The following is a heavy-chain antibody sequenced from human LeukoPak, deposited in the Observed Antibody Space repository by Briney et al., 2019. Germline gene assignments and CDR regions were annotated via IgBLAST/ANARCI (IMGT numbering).Heavy chain of an antibody. CDR3: AKDPVPTYNWNYVPWFDP. CDR1: GFTFSSYG. Sequence: GASLRLSCAASGFTFSSYGMSWVRQAPGKGLEWVSGICGNGGGTYYADSVKGRFTISRDNSKNTLYLQMNSLRAEDTAVYYCAKDPVPTYNWNYVPWFDPWGQGTLVTVSS. CDR2: ICGNGGGT. V-gene: IGHV3-23*01. D-gene: IGHD1-7*01. J-gene: IGHJ5*02.